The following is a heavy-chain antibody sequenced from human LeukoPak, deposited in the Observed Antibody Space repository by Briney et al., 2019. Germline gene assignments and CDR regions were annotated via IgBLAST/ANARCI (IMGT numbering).Heavy chain of an antibody. CDR1: GGTFTNNYA. J-gene: IGHJ4*02. CDR3: ARAGGYCGRISCPYYFDY. CDR2: MNPNSGNT. V-gene: IGHV1-8*02. Sequence: ASVKVSCKSSGGTFTNNYAINWVRQAPGQGLEWMGWMNPNSGNTGYAQKFQGRVTMTRNTSISTAYMELSSLRSEDTAVYYCARAGGYCGRISCPYYFDYWGQGSLVAVSS. D-gene: IGHD2-15*01.